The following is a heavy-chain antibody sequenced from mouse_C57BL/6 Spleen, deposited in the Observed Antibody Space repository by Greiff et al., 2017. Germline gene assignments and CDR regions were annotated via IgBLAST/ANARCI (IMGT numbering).Heavy chain of an antibody. CDR3: ARGGREAMDY. Sequence: LVESGPELVKPGASVKISCKASGYAFSSSWMNWVKQRPGKGLEWIGRIYPGDGDTNYNGKFKGKATLTADKSSSTAYMQLSSLTSADSAVYFCARGGREAMDYWGQGTSVTVSS. V-gene: IGHV1-82*01. CDR2: IYPGDGDT. CDR1: GYAFSSSW. J-gene: IGHJ4*01.